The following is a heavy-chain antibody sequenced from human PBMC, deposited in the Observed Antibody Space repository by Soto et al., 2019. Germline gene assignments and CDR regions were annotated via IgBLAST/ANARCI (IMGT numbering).Heavy chain of an antibody. CDR1: GGSISSGDYY. CDR3: ARERPDGARLDP. Sequence: QVQLQESGPGLVKPSQTLSLTCTVSGGSISSGDYYWSWIRQPPGKGLEWIGYIYHSGSTYYNPSLKRRVTISVDTSTNQSSLKLSSVTAADTAVYYCARERPDGARLDPWGQGTLVTVSS. D-gene: IGHD6-6*01. V-gene: IGHV4-30-4*01. CDR2: IYHSGST. J-gene: IGHJ5*02.